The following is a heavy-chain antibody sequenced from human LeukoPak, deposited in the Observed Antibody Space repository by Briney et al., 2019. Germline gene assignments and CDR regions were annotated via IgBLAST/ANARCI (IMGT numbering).Heavy chain of an antibody. CDR2: IRYDGSNK. J-gene: IGHJ4*02. V-gene: IGHV3-30*02. D-gene: IGHD6-19*01. Sequence: GGSLRLSCAASGFTFSSYGMHWVRQAPGKGLEWVAFIRYDGSNKYYADSVKGRFTISRDNSKNTLYLQMNSLRAEDTAVYYCAKDDSGWFEGYVYWGQGTLVTVSS. CDR1: GFTFSSYG. CDR3: AKDDSGWFEGYVY.